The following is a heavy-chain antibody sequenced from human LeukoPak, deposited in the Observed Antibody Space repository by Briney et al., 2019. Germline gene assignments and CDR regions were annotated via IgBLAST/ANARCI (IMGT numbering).Heavy chain of an antibody. V-gene: IGHV4-59*01. CDR1: GGSISSYS. J-gene: IGHJ5*02. D-gene: IGHD3/OR15-3a*01. CDR2: VYYNGNT. Sequence: SETLSLTCIVSGGSISSYSWSWIRQPPGKGLEWIGYVYYNGNTDYNPSLKSRVTISVDTSKIQFSLKLSSVTAADTAVYYCARVPNMISGVVTAGWFDPWGQGILVTASS. CDR3: ARVPNMISGVVTAGWFDP.